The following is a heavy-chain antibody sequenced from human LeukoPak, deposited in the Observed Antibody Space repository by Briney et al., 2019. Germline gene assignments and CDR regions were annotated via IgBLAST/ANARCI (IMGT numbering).Heavy chain of an antibody. D-gene: IGHD3-3*01. CDR3: ASPPHYAIFGVVQPAGPDYFDY. CDR2: INHSGRT. V-gene: IGHV4-34*01. Sequence: PSETLSLTCAVYGGSFSGYYWSWIRQPPGQGLEWIGEINHSGRTNSNPSLKSRITISVDTSKNQFSLTLSSVTAADTAVYYCASPPHYAIFGVVQPAGPDYFDYWGQGTLVTVSS. J-gene: IGHJ4*02. CDR1: GGSFSGYY.